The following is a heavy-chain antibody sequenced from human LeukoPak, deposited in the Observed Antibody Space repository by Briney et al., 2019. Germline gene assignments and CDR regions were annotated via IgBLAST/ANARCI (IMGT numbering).Heavy chain of an antibody. V-gene: IGHV3-9*01. CDR3: ARVPYYYGMDV. J-gene: IGHJ6*02. CDR2: ISWNSGSI. CDR1: GFTFDDYA. Sequence: PGGSLRLSCAASGFTFDDYAMHWVRQAPGKGLEWVSGISWNSGSIGYADSVKGRFTISRDNAKNSLYLQMNSLRAEDTAVYYCARVPYYYGMDVWGQGTTVTVSS.